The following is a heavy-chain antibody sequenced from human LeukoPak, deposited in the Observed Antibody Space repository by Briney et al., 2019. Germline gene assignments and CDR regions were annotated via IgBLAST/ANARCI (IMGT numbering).Heavy chain of an antibody. CDR2: IIPIFGTA. CDR1: GGTFSSYA. CDR3: ARVAVLGYELYYFDY. D-gene: IGHD5-12*01. J-gene: IGHJ4*02. Sequence: SVKVSCKASGGTFSSYAISWVRQAPGRGLEWMGGIIPIFGTANYAQKFQGRVTITADKSTSTAYMELSSLRSEDTAVYYCARVAVLGYELYYFDYWGQGTLVTVSS. V-gene: IGHV1-69*06.